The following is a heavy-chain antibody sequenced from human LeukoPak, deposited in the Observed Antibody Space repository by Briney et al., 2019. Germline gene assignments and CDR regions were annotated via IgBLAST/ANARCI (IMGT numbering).Heavy chain of an antibody. V-gene: IGHV1-8*01. CDR1: GYTFTSYD. D-gene: IGHD2-2*01. CDR3: ARETGYCSSTSCYLYYYGMDV. Sequence: ASVKVSCKASGYTFTSYDINWVRQATGQGLEWMGWMNPNSGNTGYAQKFQGRVTITADKSTSTAYMELSSLRSEDTAVYYCARETGYCSSTSCYLYYYGMDVWGKGTTVTVSS. CDR2: MNPNSGNT. J-gene: IGHJ6*04.